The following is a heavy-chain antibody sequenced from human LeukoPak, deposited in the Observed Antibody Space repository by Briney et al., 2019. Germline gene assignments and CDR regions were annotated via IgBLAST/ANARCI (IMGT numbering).Heavy chain of an antibody. CDR3: ARANPLYCSSTTCLFDY. D-gene: IGHD2-2*01. Sequence: ASVKVSCKASGCTFTGYYMHWVRQAPGQRFECMGWINPNSGDTNYAQKFQGRVTMTRDTSISTAHMELSRLRSDDTAVYYCARANPLYCSSTTCLFDYWGQGTLVTVSS. J-gene: IGHJ4*02. V-gene: IGHV1-2*02. CDR1: GCTFTGYY. CDR2: INPNSGDT.